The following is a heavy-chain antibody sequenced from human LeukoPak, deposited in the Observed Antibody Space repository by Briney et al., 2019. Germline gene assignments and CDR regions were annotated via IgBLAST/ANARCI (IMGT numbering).Heavy chain of an antibody. CDR2: ISSSGSTI. J-gene: IGHJ4*02. CDR3: ARVGGSSGWCHRPGGPYELDY. D-gene: IGHD6-19*01. V-gene: IGHV3-48*03. Sequence: GGSLRLSCAASGFTFSSYEMNWVRQAPGKGLEWVSYISSSGSTIYYADSVKGRFTISRDNAKNSLYLQMNSLRAEDTAVYYCARVGGSSGWCHRPGGPYELDYWGQGTLVTVSS. CDR1: GFTFSSYE.